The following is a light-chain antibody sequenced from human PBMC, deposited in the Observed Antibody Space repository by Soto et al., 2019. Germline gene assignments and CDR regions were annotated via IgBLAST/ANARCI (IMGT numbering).Light chain of an antibody. CDR3: QQYNNWPRT. CDR1: QSVGRF. Sequence: ETVLTQSPATLSSSPGERVTLSCRASQSVGRFLAWYQQKPGQSPRLLIYGASTRATGIPARFSGSGSGTEFTLTISSLQSEDFAVYYCQQYNNWPRTFGQGTKVDIK. V-gene: IGKV3-15*01. CDR2: GAS. J-gene: IGKJ1*01.